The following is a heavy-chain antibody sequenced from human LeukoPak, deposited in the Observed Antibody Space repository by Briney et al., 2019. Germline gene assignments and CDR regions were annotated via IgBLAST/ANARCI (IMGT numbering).Heavy chain of an antibody. CDR1: GFTFSRYW. CDR3: ARDVFITVTRVGAAHYYMDV. CDR2: IKQEGSEK. V-gene: IGHV3-7*01. Sequence: GGSLRLFCSASGFTFSRYWVSLGRQAPGKGVGWVANIKQEGSEKYYVDSVKGRFTISRDNAKNSLYLQMNSLRAEDTAVYYCARDVFITVTRVGAAHYYMDVWGKGTTVTVSS. J-gene: IGHJ6*03. D-gene: IGHD4-17*01.